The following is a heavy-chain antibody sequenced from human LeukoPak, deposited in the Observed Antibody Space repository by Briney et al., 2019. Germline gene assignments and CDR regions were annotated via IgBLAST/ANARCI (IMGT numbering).Heavy chain of an antibody. CDR1: GGSISSSSYY. V-gene: IGHV4-39*07. CDR3: AKYLAATGQSHLDY. CDR2: IYYSGCT. Sequence: PSETLSLTCTVSGGSISSSSYYWGWIRQPPGKGLEWIGSIYYSGCTYYNPSLKSRVTISVDTSKNQFSLKLSSVTAADAAVYYCAKYLAATGQSHLDYWGQGTLVTVSS. D-gene: IGHD6-13*01. J-gene: IGHJ4*02.